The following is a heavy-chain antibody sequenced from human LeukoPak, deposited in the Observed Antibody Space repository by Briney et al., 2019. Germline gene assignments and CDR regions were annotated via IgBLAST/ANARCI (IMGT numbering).Heavy chain of an antibody. CDR3: ARANRWELSDAFDI. CDR2: IYTSGST. V-gene: IGHV4-4*07. D-gene: IGHD1-26*01. J-gene: IGHJ3*02. Sequence: SETLSLTCTVSGGSISSYYWSWIRQPAGKGLEWIGRIYTSGSTNYNPSLKSRVTMSVDTSKNQFSLKLSSVTAADTAVYYCARANRWELSDAFDIWGQGTMVTVSS. CDR1: GGSISSYY.